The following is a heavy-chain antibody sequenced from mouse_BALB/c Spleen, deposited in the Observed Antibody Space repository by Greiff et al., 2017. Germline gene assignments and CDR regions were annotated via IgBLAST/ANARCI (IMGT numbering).Heavy chain of an antibody. CDR3: ARLRITTATGAMDY. Sequence: VKLMESGAELAKPGASVKMSCKASGYTFTSYWMHWVKQRPGQGLEWIGYINPSTGYTEYNQKFKDKATLTADKSSSTAYMQLSSLTSEDSAVYYCARLRITTATGAMDYWGQGTSVTVSS. CDR2: INPSTGYT. CDR1: GYTFTSYW. V-gene: IGHV1-7*01. J-gene: IGHJ4*01. D-gene: IGHD1-2*01.